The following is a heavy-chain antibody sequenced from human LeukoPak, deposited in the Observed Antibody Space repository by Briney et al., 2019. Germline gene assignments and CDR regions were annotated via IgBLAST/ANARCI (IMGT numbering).Heavy chain of an antibody. CDR2: VYYSGNT. D-gene: IGHD4-17*01. J-gene: IGHJ5*02. Sequence: SETLSLTCTVSGGSISGADYYWSWIRQPPGKGLEWIGYVYYSGNTYYSPSLESRLTISVDTSKNQFSLKLNSVTAADTAVYYFARGGGGSSTVTTYWFDPWGQGALVTVSS. CDR1: GGSISGADYY. V-gene: IGHV4-30-4*01. CDR3: ARGGGGSSTVTTYWFDP.